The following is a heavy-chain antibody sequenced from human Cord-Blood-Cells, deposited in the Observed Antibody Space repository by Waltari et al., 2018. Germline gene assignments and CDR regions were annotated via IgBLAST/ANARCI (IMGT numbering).Heavy chain of an antibody. V-gene: IGHV4-39*01. D-gene: IGHD3-10*01. CDR2: IYYSGST. Sequence: QLQLQESGPGLVKPSETLSLTCTVSGGSISSSSYYWGWIRQPPGKGLEWIGSIYYSGSTHYNPSLKSRVTISGDTSKNQFSLKLSAVTAADTAVYYCARHEGMWFDPWGQGTLVTVSS. CDR3: ARHEGMWFDP. CDR1: GGSISSSSYY. J-gene: IGHJ5*02.